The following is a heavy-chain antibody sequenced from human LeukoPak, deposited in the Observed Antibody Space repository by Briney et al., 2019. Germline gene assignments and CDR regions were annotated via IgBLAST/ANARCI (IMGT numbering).Heavy chain of an antibody. CDR2: IYYSGST. Sequence: PSETLSLTCTVSGGSISSSSYYWGWIRQPPGKGLEWIGSIYYSGSTYYNPSLKSRVSISVDTSKNQFSLKLSSVTAADTAVYYCAREKDIVVVTGYFDLWGRGTLVTVSS. V-gene: IGHV4-39*07. CDR3: AREKDIVVVTGYFDL. D-gene: IGHD2-21*02. J-gene: IGHJ2*01. CDR1: GGSISSSSYY.